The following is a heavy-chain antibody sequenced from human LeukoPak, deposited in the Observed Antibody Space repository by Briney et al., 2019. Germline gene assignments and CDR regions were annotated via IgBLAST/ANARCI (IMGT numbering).Heavy chain of an antibody. CDR2: MNPNSGNT. Sequence: ASVKVSCKASGYTFTSYDINWVRQATGQGLEWMGWMNPNSGNTGYAQKFQGRVTMTRNTSISTAYMELSSLRSEDTAVYYCASGRITMVRGVKRAFDIWGQGTMVTVSS. V-gene: IGHV1-8*01. D-gene: IGHD3-10*01. CDR3: ASGRITMVRGVKRAFDI. CDR1: GYTFTSYD. J-gene: IGHJ3*02.